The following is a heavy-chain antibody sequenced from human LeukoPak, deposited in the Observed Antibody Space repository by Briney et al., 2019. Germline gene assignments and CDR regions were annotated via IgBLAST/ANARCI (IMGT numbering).Heavy chain of an antibody. D-gene: IGHD6-19*01. J-gene: IGHJ1*01. V-gene: IGHV5-51*01. CDR1: GYSFTSYW. CDR2: IYPGDSDT. CDR3: ARLGIAVAGPTPGFQH. Sequence: GESLKISCKGSGYSFTSYWIGWVRQMPGKGLEWMGIIYPGDSDTRYSPSFQGQVTISAVKSISTAYLQWSSLKASDTAMYYCARLGIAVAGPTPGFQHWGQGTLVTVSS.